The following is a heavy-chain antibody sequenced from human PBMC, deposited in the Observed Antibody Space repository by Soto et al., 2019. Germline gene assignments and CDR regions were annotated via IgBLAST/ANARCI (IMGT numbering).Heavy chain of an antibody. CDR1: GFTFSNAW. CDR2: IKSKTDGGTT. CDR3: QGARFYSGYDYYYYMDV. V-gene: IGHV3-15*01. Sequence: GGSLRLSCAASGFTFSNAWMSWVRQAPGKGLEWVGRIKSKTDGGTTDYAAPVKGRFTISRDDSKNTLYLQMNSLKTEDTAVYYCQGARFYSGYDYYYYMDVWGKGTTVTVSS. D-gene: IGHD5-12*01. J-gene: IGHJ6*03.